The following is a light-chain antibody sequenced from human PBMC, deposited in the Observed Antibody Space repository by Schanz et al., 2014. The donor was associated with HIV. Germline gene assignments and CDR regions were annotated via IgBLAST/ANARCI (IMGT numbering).Light chain of an antibody. CDR2: DVN. CDR1: NSDIGAYNY. Sequence: QSALTQPASVSGSPGQSIAISCTGTNSDIGAYNYVSWYQQHPNKAPKLIIYDVNNRPSGVSNRFSGSKSDNTASLTISGLQAEDEADYYCSSYTSGSTLFVFGTGTKLTVL. J-gene: IGLJ1*01. CDR3: SSYTSGSTLFV. V-gene: IGLV2-14*03.